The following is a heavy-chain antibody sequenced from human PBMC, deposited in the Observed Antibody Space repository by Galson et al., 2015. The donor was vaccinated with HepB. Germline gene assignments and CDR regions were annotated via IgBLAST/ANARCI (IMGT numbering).Heavy chain of an antibody. CDR2: ISTYGGNT. CDR3: VRDKDHAFDI. J-gene: IGHJ3*02. CDR1: GYTFTSSG. V-gene: IGHV1-18*01. Sequence: SVKVSCKASGYTFTSSGISWVRQAPGQGLEWMGWISTYGGNTNYAQKLLDRVTMTTDTSTTTAYMELRSLRSDDTAVYYCVRDKDHAFDIWGQGTMVAVSS.